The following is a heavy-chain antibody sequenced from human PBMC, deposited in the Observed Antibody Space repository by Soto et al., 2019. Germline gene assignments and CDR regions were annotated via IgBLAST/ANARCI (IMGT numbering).Heavy chain of an antibody. CDR1: GGTFSSYA. Sequence: QVQLVQSGAEVKKPGSSVKVSCKASGGTFSSYAISWVRQAPGQGLEWMGGIIPIFGTANYAQKFQGRVTSAADESTSTAYRELSSLSSEDTAVYYCARDGDYGDYCFDYWGQGALVTVSS. D-gene: IGHD4-17*01. J-gene: IGHJ4*02. V-gene: IGHV1-69*12. CDR2: IIPIFGTA. CDR3: ARDGDYGDYCFDY.